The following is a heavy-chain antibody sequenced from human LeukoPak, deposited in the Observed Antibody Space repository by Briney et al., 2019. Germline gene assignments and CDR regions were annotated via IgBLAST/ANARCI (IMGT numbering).Heavy chain of an antibody. J-gene: IGHJ4*02. CDR2: IFPGDSDT. D-gene: IGHD2-15*01. Sequence: GESLELSCKGSGYSFTSYWIGWVRQVPGEGLEWMWIIFPGDSDTRYRPSFQGQVTISADKSISTAYLQWSSLKASDTAMYYCASASYCSGGSCYKWGLYYFDYWGQGTLVTVSS. CDR1: GYSFTSYW. CDR3: ASASYCSGGSCYKWGLYYFDY. V-gene: IGHV5-51*01.